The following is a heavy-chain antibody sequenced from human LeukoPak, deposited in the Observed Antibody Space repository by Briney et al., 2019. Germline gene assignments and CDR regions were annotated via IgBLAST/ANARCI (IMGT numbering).Heavy chain of an antibody. CDR1: GFTFSSYS. D-gene: IGHD3-9*01. CDR2: ISSSSGYI. V-gene: IGHV3-21*01. Sequence: GGSLRLSCAASGFTFSSYSMNWVCQAPGKGLEWVSSISSSSGYIYYADSVKGRFTISRDNAKNSLYLQMNSLRAEDTAVYYCAGPILTGPNRNFDYWGQGTLVTVSS. CDR3: AGPILTGPNRNFDY. J-gene: IGHJ4*02.